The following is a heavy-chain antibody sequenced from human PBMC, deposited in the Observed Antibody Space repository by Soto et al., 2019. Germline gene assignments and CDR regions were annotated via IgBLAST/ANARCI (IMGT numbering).Heavy chain of an antibody. CDR2: ITAGTGNT. V-gene: IGHV1-3*01. D-gene: IGHD2-15*01. Sequence: ASVKVSCKASGYTFTSYAMHWVRQAPGQRLEWMGWITAGTGNTKYSQKFQGRVTITRDTSASTAYMELSSLRSEATAVYYCAIDLGGWPESGGKGTLFTAS. J-gene: IGHJ4*02. CDR3: AIDLGGWPES. CDR1: GYTFTSYA.